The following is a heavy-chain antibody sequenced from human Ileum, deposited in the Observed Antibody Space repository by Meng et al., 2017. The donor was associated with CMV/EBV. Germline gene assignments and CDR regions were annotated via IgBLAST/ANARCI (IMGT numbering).Heavy chain of an antibody. CDR1: GYNFSGYY. D-gene: IGHD1-14*01. CDR3: ARGPSRTDFDY. Sequence: HGHAVQSGAEVKKPGASVKVSCKASGYNFSGYYIHWVRQAPGEGLEWMGIINPGDGSTNYAQKFQGRVTMTRDTSTTTVHMELSSLRSEDTAVYYCARGPSRTDFDYWGQGTLVTVSS. V-gene: IGHV1-46*01. CDR2: INPGDGST. J-gene: IGHJ4*02.